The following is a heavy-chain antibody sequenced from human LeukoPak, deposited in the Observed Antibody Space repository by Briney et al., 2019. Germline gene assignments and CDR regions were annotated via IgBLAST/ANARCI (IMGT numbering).Heavy chain of an antibody. V-gene: IGHV3-74*01. Sequence: GGSLRLSCAASGFTFSSYWMHWVRQALGKGLVWVSRINSDGSSTSYADSVKGRFTISRDNAKNTLYLQMNSLRAEDTAVYYCAKDAAYYYYMDVWGKGTTVTVSS. CDR2: INSDGSST. CDR1: GFTFSSYW. D-gene: IGHD2-15*01. J-gene: IGHJ6*03. CDR3: AKDAAYYYYMDV.